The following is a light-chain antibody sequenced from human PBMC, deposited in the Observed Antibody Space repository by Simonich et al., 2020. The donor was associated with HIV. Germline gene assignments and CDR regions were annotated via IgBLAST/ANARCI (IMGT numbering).Light chain of an antibody. J-gene: IGKJ3*01. Sequence: EIVLTQSPGTLSLSPGERATLSCRASQSVSSSYLAWYQQKPGQAPMLLIYNASNRATGIPARFSGSGSGTDFTLTISSLEPEDFAVYYCQQRSNWPLTFGPGTKVDIK. CDR1: QSVSSSY. CDR2: NAS. V-gene: IGKV3-11*01. CDR3: QQRSNWPLT.